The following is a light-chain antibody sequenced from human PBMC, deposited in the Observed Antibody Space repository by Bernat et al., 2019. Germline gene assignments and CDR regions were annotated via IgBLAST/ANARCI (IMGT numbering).Light chain of an antibody. CDR3: LQDYNYPRT. CDR1: QGIGSD. J-gene: IGKJ1*01. CDR2: AAS. Sequence: AIQMTQSPSSLSASVGDRVTITCRASQGIGSDLGWYQQKPGKAPQLLIYAASSLHSGVPSRFSGSASGTDFTLTISSLQPEDFATYYCLQDYNYPRTFGQGTKVEIK. V-gene: IGKV1-6*01.